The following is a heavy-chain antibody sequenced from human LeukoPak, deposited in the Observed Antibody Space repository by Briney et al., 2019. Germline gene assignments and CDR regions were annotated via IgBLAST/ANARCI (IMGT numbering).Heavy chain of an antibody. J-gene: IGHJ6*03. D-gene: IGHD6-19*01. V-gene: IGHV3-64*01. CDR1: GFTFSSYA. Sequence: GGSLRLSCAASGFTFSSYAMHWVRQAPGKGLEYVSAISSNGGSTYYANSVKGRFTISRDNSKNTPYLQMGSLRAEDMPVYYCARASDGYSSGWSRTPYYYMDVWGKGTTVTVSS. CDR2: ISSNGGST. CDR3: ARASDGYSSGWSRTPYYYMDV.